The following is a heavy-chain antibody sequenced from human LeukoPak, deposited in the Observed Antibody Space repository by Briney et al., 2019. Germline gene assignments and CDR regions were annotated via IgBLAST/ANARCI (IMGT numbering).Heavy chain of an antibody. V-gene: IGHV1-69*05. CDR3: ARSIAVAGPAEDYFDY. Sequence: SVKVSCKASGGTFSSDAISWVRQAPGQGLEWMGRIIPIFGTANYALKFQGRVTITTDESTSTAYMELSSLRSEDTALYYCARSIAVAGPAEDYFDYWGQGTLVTVSS. CDR2: IIPIFGTA. CDR1: GGTFSSDA. J-gene: IGHJ4*02. D-gene: IGHD6-19*01.